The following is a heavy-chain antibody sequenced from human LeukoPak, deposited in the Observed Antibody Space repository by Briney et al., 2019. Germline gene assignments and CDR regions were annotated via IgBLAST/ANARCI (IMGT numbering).Heavy chain of an antibody. J-gene: IGHJ4*02. Sequence: GGSLRLSCAASEFTVSSNYMSWVRQAPGKGLEWVSSTSGDGGATYYSNSVKGRFTISRDNSRNTLYLQMNSLRAEDTAVYYCAKDRPNYYGSNGHYYRRDGDYWGQGTLVTVSS. CDR3: AKDRPNYYGSNGHYYRRDGDY. V-gene: IGHV3-23*01. CDR2: TSGDGGAT. D-gene: IGHD3-22*01. CDR1: EFTVSSNY.